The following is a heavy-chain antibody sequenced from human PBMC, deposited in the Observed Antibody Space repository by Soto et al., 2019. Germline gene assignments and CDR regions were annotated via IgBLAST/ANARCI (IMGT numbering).Heavy chain of an antibody. CDR1: GDSISSYY. CDR2: IYYSGYT. D-gene: IGHD4-17*01. CDR3: VRHTEPIYVGYHYDRDV. J-gene: IGHJ6*02. Sequence: AETLSLTCTVSGDSISSYYWSWIRQPPGEGLEWIGYIYYSGYTYYNPSLKSRVTISVDTSKNQLSLKLSSVTAEDTVVYYGVRHTEPIYVGYHYDRDVRGQGTRVTVSS. V-gene: IGHV4-59*04.